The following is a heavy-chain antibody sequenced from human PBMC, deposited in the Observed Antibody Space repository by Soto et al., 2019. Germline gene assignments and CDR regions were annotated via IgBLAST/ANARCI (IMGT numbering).Heavy chain of an antibody. Sequence: GESLKISCAASGFTFSSYAMHWVRQAPGKGLEWVAVISYDGSNKYYADSVKGRFTISRDNSKNTLYLQMNSLRAEDTAVYYCARGFFPGSYCGGDCYSVVGYWGQGTLVTVSS. CDR3: ARGFFPGSYCGGDCYSVVGY. CDR1: GFTFSSYA. V-gene: IGHV3-30-3*01. CDR2: ISYDGSNK. J-gene: IGHJ4*02. D-gene: IGHD2-21*02.